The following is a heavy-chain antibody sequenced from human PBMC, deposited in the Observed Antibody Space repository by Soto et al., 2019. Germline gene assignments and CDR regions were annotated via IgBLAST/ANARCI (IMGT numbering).Heavy chain of an antibody. CDR3: ERGGRYCSGGTCTYYYGMDV. CDR1: GGIFSTYA. D-gene: IGHD2-15*01. V-gene: IGHV1-69*01. J-gene: IGHJ6*02. CDR2: IIPILGTA. Sequence: QVQLVQSGAEVKTPGSSVKVSCKASGGIFSTYAISWVRQAPGHGLEWMGGIIPILGTANYAQNFQGRATIPADETTSTAYMERSSLRSDDAAVFYCERGGRYCSGGTCTYYYGMDVWGQGTTVTVSS.